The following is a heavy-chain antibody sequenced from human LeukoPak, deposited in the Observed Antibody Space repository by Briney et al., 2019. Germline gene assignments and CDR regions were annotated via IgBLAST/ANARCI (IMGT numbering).Heavy chain of an antibody. CDR1: GDSFSSGGHY. CDR3: ARDNTGYNYLDP. D-gene: IGHD1-20*01. J-gene: IGHJ5*02. CDR2: IYSSGSI. Sequence: PSQTLSLTCTVSGDSFSSGGHYWTWVRQFPGKGLEWIGYIYSSGSIYYNPSLKSRVTISIDTSKNQFSLNMTSVTAADTAVYYCARDNTGYNYLDPWGQGTLVTVSS. V-gene: IGHV4-31*03.